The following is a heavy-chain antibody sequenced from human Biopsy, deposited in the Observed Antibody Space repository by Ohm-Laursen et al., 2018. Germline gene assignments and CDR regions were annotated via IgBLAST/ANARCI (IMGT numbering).Heavy chain of an antibody. Sequence: SSVKVSCKASGVTFDTYAFGWVRQAPGQGLEWMGGRIPYFNTIYYARNFQDRAVITADRSSRTTDMQLSGLRPDDTAVYYCVGGQRGPPIGVTVPGDAFDLWGPGTMVTVSP. CDR1: GVTFDTYA. J-gene: IGHJ3*01. V-gene: IGHV1-69*01. CDR2: RIPYFNTI. D-gene: IGHD2/OR15-2a*01. CDR3: VGGQRGPPIGVTVPGDAFDL.